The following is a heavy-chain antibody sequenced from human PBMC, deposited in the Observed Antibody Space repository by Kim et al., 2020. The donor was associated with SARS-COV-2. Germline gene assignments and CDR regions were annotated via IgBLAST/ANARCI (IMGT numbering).Heavy chain of an antibody. V-gene: IGHV5-51*01. CDR1: GYSFTSYW. CDR2: IYPGDSDT. CDR3: ARRAHLFYYYDSSGYQDWFDP. D-gene: IGHD3-22*01. J-gene: IGHJ5*02. Sequence: GESLKISCKGSGYSFTSYWIGWVRQMPGKGLEWMGIIYPGDSDTRYSPSFQGQVTISADKSISTAYLQWSSLKASDTAMYYCARRAHLFYYYDSSGYQDWFDPWGQGTLVTVSS.